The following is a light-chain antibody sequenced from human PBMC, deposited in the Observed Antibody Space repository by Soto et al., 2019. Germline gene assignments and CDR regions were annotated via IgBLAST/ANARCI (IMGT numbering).Light chain of an antibody. V-gene: IGKV1-5*01. CDR1: QSITYW. J-gene: IGKJ2*01. Sequence: DLQITQSPSSLSASVADTGAITFRSSQSITYWLAWYQQKPGRAPKLLIYDVFNLQSGVPSRFSGSGSGTEFTLTIGSLQTDDSATYYCKQYHSFSFTFGKGTKVDIK. CDR2: DVF. CDR3: KQYHSFSFT.